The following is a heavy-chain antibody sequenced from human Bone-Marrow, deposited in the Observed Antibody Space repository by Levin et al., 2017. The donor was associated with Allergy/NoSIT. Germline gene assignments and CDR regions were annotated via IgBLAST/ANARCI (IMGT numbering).Heavy chain of an antibody. CDR1: GGSITNDDFF. V-gene: IGHV4-39*01. CDR2: IYYVGST. D-gene: IGHD4/OR15-4a*01. CDR3: GSQPIRQRGAGYHFDS. Sequence: SETLSLTCTVSGGSITNDDFFWGWVRQPPGKGLEWIGSIYYVGSTYFNSSLKSRLTISVDTSENQFSLKLASVTAGDTAGYYCGSQPIRQRGAGYHFDSWGQGTRVTVSS. J-gene: IGHJ4*02.